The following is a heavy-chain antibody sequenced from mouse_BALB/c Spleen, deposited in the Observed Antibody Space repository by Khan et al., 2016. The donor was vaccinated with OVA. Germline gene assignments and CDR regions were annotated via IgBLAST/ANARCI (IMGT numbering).Heavy chain of an antibody. J-gene: IGHJ4*01. CDR3: AREGYDYDYAMDY. D-gene: IGHD2-4*01. CDR1: GYSITSDYA. V-gene: IGHV3-2*02. CDR2: ISYSGST. Sequence: EVQLQESGPGLVKPSQSLSLTCTVTGYSITSDYAWNWIRQFPGNKLEWMGHISYSGSTSYNPSLKSRISITRDTSKNQFFLQLNSVTTEDTATYYCAREGYDYDYAMDYWGQGTSVTVSS.